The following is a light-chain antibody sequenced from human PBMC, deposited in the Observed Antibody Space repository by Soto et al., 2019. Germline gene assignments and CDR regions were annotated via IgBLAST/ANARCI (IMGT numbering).Light chain of an antibody. CDR1: QSISSW. V-gene: IGKV1-5*01. Sequence: DIQMTQSPSTLSASVGDRVTITCRASQSISSWLAWYQQKPGKAPKLLIYDASSLKSGVPSRFSGSGSGTEFTLTISSLQPDDFATYYCQQYNSFSYTFGQGTKLEI. CDR3: QQYNSFSYT. J-gene: IGKJ2*01. CDR2: DAS.